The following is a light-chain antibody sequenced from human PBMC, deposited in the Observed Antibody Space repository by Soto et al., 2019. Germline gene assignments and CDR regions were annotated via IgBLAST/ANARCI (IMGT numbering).Light chain of an antibody. Sequence: EIVLSQSPATLSLSPGERGTLSCRASESVTHYLAWYQQKPGQAPRLLVYDVSNRATGIPARFSGGGSGTDFTLTISRLEPEDFAVYYCQQYGGSSWTFGQGTKVDIK. J-gene: IGKJ1*01. V-gene: IGKV3-11*01. CDR2: DVS. CDR3: QQYGGSSWT. CDR1: ESVTHY.